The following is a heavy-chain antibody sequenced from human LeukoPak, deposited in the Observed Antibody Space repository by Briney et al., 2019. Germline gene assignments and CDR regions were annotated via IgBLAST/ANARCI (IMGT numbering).Heavy chain of an antibody. CDR3: ARDPGGGDFPFDY. CDR2: ISSSSSYI. CDR1: GFSFSSYS. J-gene: IGHJ4*02. V-gene: IGHV3-21*01. Sequence: GGSLRLSCAASGFSFSSYSMDWVRQAPGKGLEWVSSISSSSSYIYYADSVKGRFTISRDNAKNSLYLQMNSLRAEDTAVYYCARDPGGGDFPFDYWGQGTLVTVSS. D-gene: IGHD2-21*02.